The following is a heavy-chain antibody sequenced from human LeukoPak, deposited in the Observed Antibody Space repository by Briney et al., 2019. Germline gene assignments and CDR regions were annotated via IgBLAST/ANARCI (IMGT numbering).Heavy chain of an antibody. CDR3: ARRAGEYSHPYDY. CDR1: GFTVSSNS. J-gene: IGHJ4*02. V-gene: IGHV3-53*01. D-gene: IGHD2-15*01. Sequence: SGGSLRLSCTVSGFTVSSNSWSWVRQAPGEGLEWVSFIYSGGNTHYSDSVKGRFTISRDNSKNTQYLQMNSLRAEDTAIYYCARRAGEYSHPYDYWGQGTLVTVSS. CDR2: IYSGGNT.